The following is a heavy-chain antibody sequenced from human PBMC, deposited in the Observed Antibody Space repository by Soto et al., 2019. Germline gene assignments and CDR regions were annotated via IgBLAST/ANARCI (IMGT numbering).Heavy chain of an antibody. CDR2: SSFDGTQQ. J-gene: IGHJ4*02. CDR1: GFSLGSSA. V-gene: IGHV3-30*18. CDR3: AKQLRGSGWYPLDS. D-gene: IGHD6-19*01. Sequence: SMRLSSTASGFSLGSSAVRWVRKDPGKGLEWLAVSSFDGTQQFYGDSVKGRFTVSRDNSNNTLYLEMNSLRTEDTAVYYCAKQLRGSGWYPLDSWGQGTPVTVSS.